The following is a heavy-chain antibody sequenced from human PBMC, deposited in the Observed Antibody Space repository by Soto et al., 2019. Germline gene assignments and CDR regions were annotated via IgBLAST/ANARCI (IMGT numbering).Heavy chain of an antibody. V-gene: IGHV3-33*01. Sequence: GGSLRLSCAASGFTFSSYGMHWVRQAPGKGLEWVAVIWYDGSNKYYADSVKGRFTISRDNSKNTLYLQMNSLRAEDTAVYYCARERGAGESSGSYYETYYYMDVWGQGTTVTVSS. CDR2: IWYDGSNK. CDR1: GFTFSSYG. J-gene: IGHJ6*03. D-gene: IGHD3-10*01. CDR3: ARERGAGESSGSYYETYYYMDV.